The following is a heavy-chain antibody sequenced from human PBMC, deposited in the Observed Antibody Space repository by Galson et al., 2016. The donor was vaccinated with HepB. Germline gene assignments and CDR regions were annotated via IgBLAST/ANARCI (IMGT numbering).Heavy chain of an antibody. CDR1: GFTFSNYP. D-gene: IGHD3-16*01. Sequence: SLRLSCAASGFTFSNYPMSWVRQAPGKGLEWVGRVKSKTDGGTIDYAAPVKGRFTISRDDSKNTVNLQMNSLKTEDTAVYYCSTRAWGRKVSDYWGQGTLVTVSS. V-gene: IGHV3-15*01. J-gene: IGHJ4*02. CDR3: STRAWGRKVSDY. CDR2: VKSKTDGGTI.